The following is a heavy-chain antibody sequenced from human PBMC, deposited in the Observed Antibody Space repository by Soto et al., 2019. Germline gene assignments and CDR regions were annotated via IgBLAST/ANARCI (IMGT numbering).Heavy chain of an antibody. V-gene: IGHV3-74*01. CDR1: VFTVSSYW. CDR2: INSDGSST. D-gene: IGHD6-13*01. CDR3: ARESWTRTQGLCY. Sequence: GSLRLSCAASVFTVSSYWMLWVRQAPGKGLVWVSRINSDGSSTSYADSVKGRFTISRDNAKNTLYLQMNSLRAEDTAVYYCARESWTRTQGLCYWGQGTLVTVSS. J-gene: IGHJ4*02.